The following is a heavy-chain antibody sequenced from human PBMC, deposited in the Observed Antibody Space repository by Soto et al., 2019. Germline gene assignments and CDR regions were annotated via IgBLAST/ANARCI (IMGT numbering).Heavy chain of an antibody. Sequence: GGSLRLSCAASGFTFSSYGMHWVRQAPGKGLEWVAVIWYDGSNKYYADSVKGRFTISRDNSKNTLYLQMNSLRDEDTAVYYCAREETAWPLAYGLDVWGQGTKVTVSS. V-gene: IGHV3-33*01. CDR2: IWYDGSNK. CDR1: GFTFSSYG. J-gene: IGHJ6*02. CDR3: AREETAWPLAYGLDV. D-gene: IGHD2-21*02.